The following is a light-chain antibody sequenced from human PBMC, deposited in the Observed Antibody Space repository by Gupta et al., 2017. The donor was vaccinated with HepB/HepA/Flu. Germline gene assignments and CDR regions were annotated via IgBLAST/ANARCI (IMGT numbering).Light chain of an antibody. Sequence: EIVMTQSPGTLSLSPGERATLLCRASQSVNSNYLAWYQQKPGQAPRLLIYGASSRAAGIPDRFSGSGSGTXFTLTVXRLEPEDFAVYYCQQYGSSPRTFGXGTTVEIK. CDR3: QQYGSSPRT. CDR1: QSVNSNY. J-gene: IGKJ1*01. CDR2: GAS. V-gene: IGKV3-20*01.